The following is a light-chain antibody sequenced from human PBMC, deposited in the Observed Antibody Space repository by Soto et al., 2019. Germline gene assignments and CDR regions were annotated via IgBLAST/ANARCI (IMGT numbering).Light chain of an antibody. CDR2: STN. CDR3: VLYMSSGISV. Sequence: QTVVTQEPSFSVSPGGTVTLTCGLSSGSVSTNYSPSWHQQTPGQAPRTLIYSTNIRSSEVPDRFSGSILGNKAALTITGAQADDESDYYCVLYMSSGISVFGGGTQLTVL. V-gene: IGLV8-61*01. CDR1: SGSVSTNYS. J-gene: IGLJ7*01.